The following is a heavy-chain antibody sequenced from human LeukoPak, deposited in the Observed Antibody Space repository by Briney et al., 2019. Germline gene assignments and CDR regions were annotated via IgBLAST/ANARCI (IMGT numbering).Heavy chain of an antibody. J-gene: IGHJ4*02. CDR3: THRRGGYNWNHGDFDF. Sequence: SGPTLVNPTQTLTLTCSFSGFSLTTRPVGVGWLRQPPGEALEWLALIYWDDDKCYNPSLRTRLTVTKDTSKNLVFLTMTNMDPVDTATYYCTHRRGGYNWNHGDFDFWGQGTLVTVSS. D-gene: IGHD1-14*01. CDR2: IYWDDDK. V-gene: IGHV2-5*02. CDR1: GFSLTTRPVG.